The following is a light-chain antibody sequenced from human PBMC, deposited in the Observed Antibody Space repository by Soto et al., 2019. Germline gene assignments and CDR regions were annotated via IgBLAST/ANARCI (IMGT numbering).Light chain of an antibody. V-gene: IGLV1-44*01. Sequence: QSVLTQPPSASGTPGQRVTISCSGSSSNIGSNTVNWYQQLPGTAPKLLIYSNDQRPSGVPDQFSGSESGTSASLAISGLQSEDEADYYCAAWDDSLNGWVFGGGTKLTVL. CDR3: AAWDDSLNGWV. CDR1: SSNIGSNT. J-gene: IGLJ3*02. CDR2: SND.